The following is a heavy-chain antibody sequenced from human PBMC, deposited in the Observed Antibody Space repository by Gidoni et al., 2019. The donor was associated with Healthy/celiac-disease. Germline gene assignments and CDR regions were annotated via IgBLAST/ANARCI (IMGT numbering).Heavy chain of an antibody. CDR1: GYTFTSYY. CDR2: INPSGGST. J-gene: IGHJ4*02. Sequence: QVQLVQSGAEVKKPGASVKVSCKASGYTFTSYYMHWVRHAPGQGLEWMGIINPSGGSTSYAQKFQGRVTMTRDTSTSTVYMELSSLRSEDTAVYYCARDKSPVYYDILTGYYIFDYWGQGTLVTVSS. V-gene: IGHV1-46*03. D-gene: IGHD3-9*01. CDR3: ARDKSPVYYDILTGYYIFDY.